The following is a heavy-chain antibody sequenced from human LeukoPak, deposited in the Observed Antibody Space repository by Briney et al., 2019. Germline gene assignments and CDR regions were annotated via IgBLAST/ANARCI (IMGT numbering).Heavy chain of an antibody. V-gene: IGHV3-33*01. CDR1: GFTFSSYG. CDR2: IWSDGSNK. D-gene: IGHD2-15*01. CDR3: ARAGLGYCSGGSCYSPAYYYGMDV. J-gene: IGHJ6*02. Sequence: GGSLRLSCAASGFTFSSYGMHWVRQAPGKGLEWVAVIWSDGSNKYYADSVKGRFTISRDNSKNTLYLQMNGLRAEDTAVYYCARAGLGYCSGGSCYSPAYYYGMDVWGQGTTVTVSS.